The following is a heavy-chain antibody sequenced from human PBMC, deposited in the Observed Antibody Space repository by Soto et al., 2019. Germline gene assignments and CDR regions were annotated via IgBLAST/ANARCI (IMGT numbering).Heavy chain of an antibody. V-gene: IGHV5-51*01. CDR2: IYPGDSDT. D-gene: IGHD1-26*01. CDR1: GYSFTSYW. J-gene: IGHJ3*02. Sequence: GESLKISCKGSGYSFTSYWIGWVRQMPGKGLEGMGIIYPGDSDTRYSPSFQGQVTISADKSISTAYLQWSSLKASDTAMYYCARPGFRWAFAFDIWGQGTMVTVSS. CDR3: ARPGFRWAFAFDI.